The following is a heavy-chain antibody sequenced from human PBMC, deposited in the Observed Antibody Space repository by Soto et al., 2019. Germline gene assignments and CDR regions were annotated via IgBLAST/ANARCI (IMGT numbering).Heavy chain of an antibody. CDR3: ASVIGYSSSWYPCDY. Sequence: QVQLVQSGAEVKKPGSSVKVSCKASGGTFSSYAISWVRQAPGQGLEWMGGIIPIFGTANYAQKFQGRVTITADESTGTAYVELRSLRSEDTAVYYCASVIGYSSSWYPCDYWGQGTLVIVSS. D-gene: IGHD6-13*01. CDR2: IIPIFGTA. J-gene: IGHJ4*02. V-gene: IGHV1-69*01. CDR1: GGTFSSYA.